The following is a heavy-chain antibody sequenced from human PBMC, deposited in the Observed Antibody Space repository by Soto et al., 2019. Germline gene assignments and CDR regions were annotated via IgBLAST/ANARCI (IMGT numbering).Heavy chain of an antibody. CDR1: GLIFSDYH. CDR3: AMLGGWSGGSNDMDV. CDR2: IRRKANSYTT. J-gene: IGHJ6*02. V-gene: IGHV3-72*01. D-gene: IGHD6-19*01. Sequence: EVQLVESGGGLVQPGGSLRLSCAASGLIFSDYHMDWVRQAPGKGLEWVGRIRRKANSYTTEYAASVKGRSTISRDDSTNSLYLQMTRLTTADTAVYYCAMLGGWSGGSNDMDVWGQGTTVTVSS.